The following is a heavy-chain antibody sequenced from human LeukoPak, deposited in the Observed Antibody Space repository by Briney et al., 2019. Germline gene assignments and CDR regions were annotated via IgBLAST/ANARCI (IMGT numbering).Heavy chain of an antibody. J-gene: IGHJ5*02. CDR1: GGSISSYY. D-gene: IGHD3-3*01. CDR2: IYTSGST. Sequence: PSETLSLTCTVSGGSISSYYWSWLRQPAGKGLEGIGRIYTSGSTNYNPSLTSRVTMSVDTSKNQFSLKLSSVTAADTAVYYCARDGTKYEWQGGWFDPWGQGTLVTVSS. V-gene: IGHV4-4*07. CDR3: ARDGTKYEWQGGWFDP.